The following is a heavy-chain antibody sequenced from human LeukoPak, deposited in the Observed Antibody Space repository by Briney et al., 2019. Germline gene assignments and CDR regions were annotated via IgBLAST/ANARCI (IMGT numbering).Heavy chain of an antibody. CDR3: ARGAARPGY. D-gene: IGHD6-6*01. CDR2: INHSGST. CDR1: GGSFSGYY. V-gene: IGHV4-34*01. Sequence: PSETLSLTCAVYGGSFSGYYWSWIRQPPGKGLEWIGEINHSGSTNYNPSLKSRVTISVDTSKNQFSLKLSSVTAADTAVYYCARGAARPGYWGQGTLVTVSS. J-gene: IGHJ4*02.